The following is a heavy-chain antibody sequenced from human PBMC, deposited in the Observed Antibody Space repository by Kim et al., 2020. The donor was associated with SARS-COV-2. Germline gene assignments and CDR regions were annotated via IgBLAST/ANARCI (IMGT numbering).Heavy chain of an antibody. J-gene: IGHJ4*02. V-gene: IGHV3-11*04. CDR3: ARDVAGTTEIDY. D-gene: IGHD1-7*01. Sequence: QADSVKGRLPITRDNAKNSMYLQMNSLGAEDTAVYYCARDVAGTTEIDYWGQGTLVTVSS.